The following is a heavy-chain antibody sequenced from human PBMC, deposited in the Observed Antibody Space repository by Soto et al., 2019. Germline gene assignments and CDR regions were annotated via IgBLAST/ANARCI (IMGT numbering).Heavy chain of an antibody. D-gene: IGHD5-12*01. CDR3: ARGPRGYIGYDYPHFDY. Sequence: SETLSLTCTVSGDSISSDAYYWSWIRQPPGKGLEWIGNIYYRGITYYSPSLKSRVSISVDTSNNQFSLKLSSVVAADTAVYYCARGPRGYIGYDYPHFDYWGQGTLVTVSS. CDR1: GDSISSDAYY. CDR2: IYYRGIT. V-gene: IGHV4-30-4*01. J-gene: IGHJ4*02.